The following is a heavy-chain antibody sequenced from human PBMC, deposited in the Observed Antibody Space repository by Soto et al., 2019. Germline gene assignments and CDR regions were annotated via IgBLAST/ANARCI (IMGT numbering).Heavy chain of an antibody. Sequence: SETLSLTCTVSGGSISSSSYYWGWIRQPPGKGLEWIGSIYYSGSTYYNPSLKSRVTISVDTSKNQFSLKLSSVTAADTAVYYCARELFLTGYGINYYGMDVWGQGTTVTVSS. CDR3: ARELFLTGYGINYYGMDV. J-gene: IGHJ6*02. CDR1: GGSISSSSYY. V-gene: IGHV4-39*07. D-gene: IGHD3-9*01. CDR2: IYYSGST.